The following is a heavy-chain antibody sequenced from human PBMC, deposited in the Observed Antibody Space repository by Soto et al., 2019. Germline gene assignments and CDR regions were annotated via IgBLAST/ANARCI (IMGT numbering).Heavy chain of an antibody. CDR2: IYYSGST. V-gene: IGHV4-39*01. CDR1: GGSISSSSYY. Sequence: QLQLQESGPGLVKPSETLSLTCTVSGGSISSSSYYWGWIRQPPGKGLEWIGSIYYSGSTYYNPSLKSRVTISVDTSKNQFSLKLSSVTAADTAVYYCDAKPPPTGIAVAQGWVDYWGQGTLVTVSS. D-gene: IGHD6-19*01. CDR3: DAKPPPTGIAVAQGWVDY. J-gene: IGHJ4*02.